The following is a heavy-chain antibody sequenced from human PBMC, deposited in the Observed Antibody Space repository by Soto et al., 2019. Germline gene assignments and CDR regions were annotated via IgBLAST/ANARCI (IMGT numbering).Heavy chain of an antibody. CDR2: IIPTFGRT. V-gene: IGHV1-69*13. D-gene: IGHD1-26*01. Sequence: ASVKVSCKASGDTFSSYAISWVRQAPGKGLEWMGKIIPTFGRTNYAQKFQGRLTISADDSTSTAYMELTSLESDDTAVYYCARDMHAGFTHYFDPWGQGTLVTVSS. CDR3: ARDMHAGFTHYFDP. CDR1: GDTFSSYA. J-gene: IGHJ5*02.